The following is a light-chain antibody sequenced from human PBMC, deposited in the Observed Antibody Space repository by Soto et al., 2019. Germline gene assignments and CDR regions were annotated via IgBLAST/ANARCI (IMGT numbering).Light chain of an antibody. V-gene: IGLV1-47*01. J-gene: IGLJ2*01. CDR3: AALDDSLSGVL. CDR2: RNE. CDR1: SSNIGSNY. Sequence: QSVLTQPPSASGTPGQRVTISCSGSSSNIGSNYVYWYQQLPGTAPKLLIYRNEQRPSGVPHRFSGSKSGTSTSLAISGLRSDDEADYYCAALDDSLSGVLFGGGTKLTVL.